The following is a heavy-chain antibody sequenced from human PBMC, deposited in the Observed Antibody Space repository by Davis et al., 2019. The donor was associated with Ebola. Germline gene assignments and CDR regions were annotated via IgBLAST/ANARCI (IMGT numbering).Heavy chain of an antibody. J-gene: IGHJ6*02. CDR2: IYYSGST. V-gene: IGHV4-39*01. Sequence: SETLSLTCTVSGGSISSSSYYWGWIRQPPGKGLEWIGSIYYSGSTYYNPSLKSRVTISVDTSKNQFSLKLSSVTAADTAVYYCARAGCSSTSCYTSWLYYYYGMDVWGQGTTVTVSS. D-gene: IGHD2-2*02. CDR3: ARAGCSSTSCYTSWLYYYYGMDV. CDR1: GGSISSSSYY.